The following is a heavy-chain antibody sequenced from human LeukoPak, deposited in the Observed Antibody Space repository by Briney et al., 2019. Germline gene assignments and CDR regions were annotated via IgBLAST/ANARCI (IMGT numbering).Heavy chain of an antibody. V-gene: IGHV4-39*01. CDR2: IYYSGST. CDR1: GGSISSSSYY. J-gene: IGHJ6*03. CDR3: ASTSTSNYYYYYYMDV. D-gene: IGHD2-2*01. Sequence: SETLSLTCTVSGGSISSSSYYWGWIRHPPWKGLEWLGSIYYSGSTYYNSSLKSRVTISVDTSKNQFSLKLSSVTAADTAVYYCASTSTSNYYYYYYMDVWGKGTTVTVSS.